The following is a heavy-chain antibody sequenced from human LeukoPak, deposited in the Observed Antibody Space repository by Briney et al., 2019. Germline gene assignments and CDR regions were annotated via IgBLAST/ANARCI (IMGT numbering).Heavy chain of an antibody. V-gene: IGHV1-8*01. CDR2: MNPNSGNT. J-gene: IGHJ6*03. Sequence: ASVKVSCKASGYTFTSYDINWVRQATGQGLEWMGWMNPNSGNTGYAQKFQGRVTMTRNTSISTAYMELSSLRSEDTAVYYCARTCSSTSCGTPGLGYYYMDVWGKGTTVTVSS. CDR3: ARTCSSTSCGTPGLGYYYMDV. D-gene: IGHD2-2*01. CDR1: GYTFTSYD.